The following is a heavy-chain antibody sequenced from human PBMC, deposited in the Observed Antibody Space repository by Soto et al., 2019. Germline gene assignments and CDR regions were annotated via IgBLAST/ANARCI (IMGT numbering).Heavy chain of an antibody. V-gene: IGHV1-46*03. CDR1: GYTFTSYY. D-gene: IGHD3-10*01. J-gene: IGHJ4*02. Sequence: ASVKVSCKASGYTFTSYYMHWVRQAPGQGLEWMGIINPSGGSTSYAQKFQGRVTMTRDTSTSTVYMELSSLRSEDTAVYYCARDHYYGSGSYNFFDYWGQGTLVTVSS. CDR3: ARDHYYGSGSYNFFDY. CDR2: INPSGGST.